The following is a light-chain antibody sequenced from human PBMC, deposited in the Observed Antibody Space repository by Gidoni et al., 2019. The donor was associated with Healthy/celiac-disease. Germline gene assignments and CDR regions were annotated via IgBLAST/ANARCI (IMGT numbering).Light chain of an antibody. J-gene: IGKJ4*01. CDR3: MQALQTPT. Sequence: DIVMTPSPLSLPVTPGEPASISCRSSHSLLHSNGYNYLDWYLQKQGQSPQLLIYLGSNRASVGPDRFSGSGSGTDFTLTISRVEAEDVGVYYCMQALQTPTFGGGTKVEIK. V-gene: IGKV2-28*01. CDR2: LGS. CDR1: HSLLHSNGYNY.